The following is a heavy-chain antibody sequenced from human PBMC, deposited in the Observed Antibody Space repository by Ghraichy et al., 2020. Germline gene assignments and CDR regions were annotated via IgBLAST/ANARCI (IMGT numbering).Heavy chain of an antibody. CDR3: ARATSGTGPDY. V-gene: IGHV4-59*01. J-gene: IGHJ4*01. Sequence: SETLSLTCTVSGGSISSYSWSWIRQPPGKGLEWIGYIYNSGSTNYNPSLKSRVTISVDTSKNQFSLKLNSVTAADTAVYYCARATSGTGPDYWGQGTLVTVSS. D-gene: IGHD6-13*01. CDR2: IYNSGST. CDR1: GGSISSYS.